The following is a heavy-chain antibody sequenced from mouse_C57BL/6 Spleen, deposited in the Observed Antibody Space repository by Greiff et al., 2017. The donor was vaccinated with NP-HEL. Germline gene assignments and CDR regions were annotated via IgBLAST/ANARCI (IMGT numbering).Heavy chain of an antibody. CDR3: ARNDYGYDEGFAY. V-gene: IGHV2-9-1*01. D-gene: IGHD2-2*01. Sequence: VKLVESGPGLVAPSPSLSITCTVSGFSLTSYAISWVRQPPGKGLEWLGVIWTGGGTNYNSALKSRLSISKDNSKSQVFLKMNSLQTDDTARYYWARNDYGYDEGFAYWGQGTLVTVSA. CDR1: GFSLTSYA. J-gene: IGHJ3*01. CDR2: IWTGGGT.